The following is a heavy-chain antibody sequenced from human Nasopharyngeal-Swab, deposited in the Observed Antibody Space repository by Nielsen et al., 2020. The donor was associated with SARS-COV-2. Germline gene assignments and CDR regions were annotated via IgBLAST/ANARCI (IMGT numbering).Heavy chain of an antibody. CDR3: ARGRIYDVWRRYFDY. J-gene: IGHJ4*02. CDR1: GGSFSGYY. V-gene: IGHV4-34*01. D-gene: IGHD3-3*01. CDR2: INHSGST. Sequence: SETLSLTCTVYGGSFSGYYWSWIRQPPGKGLEWIGEINHSGSTNYNPSLKSRVTISVDTSKNQFSLKLSSVTAADTAVYYCARGRIYDVWRRYFDYWGQGTLVTVSS.